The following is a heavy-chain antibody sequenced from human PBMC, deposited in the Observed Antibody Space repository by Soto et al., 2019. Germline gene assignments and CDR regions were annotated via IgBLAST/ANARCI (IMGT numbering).Heavy chain of an antibody. CDR2: IYHSGST. D-gene: IGHD2-21*01. V-gene: IGHV4-39*07. Sequence: SETLSLTCTVSGGSISSSSYYWGWIRQPPGKGLEWIGSIYHSGSTYYNPSLKSRVTISVDRSKNQFSLKLSSVTAADTAVYYCARGNVVAIDYWGQGTLVTVSS. CDR3: ARGNVVAIDY. CDR1: GGSISSSSYY. J-gene: IGHJ4*02.